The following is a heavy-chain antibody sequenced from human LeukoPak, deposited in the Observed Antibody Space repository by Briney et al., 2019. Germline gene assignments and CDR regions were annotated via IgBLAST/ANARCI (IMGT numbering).Heavy chain of an antibody. CDR2: IYYSGST. CDR3: ARTLWFGELFS. D-gene: IGHD3-10*01. Sequence: SETLSLTCTISGGSISSYYWSWIRQPPGKGLEWIGYIYYSGSTNYNPSLKSRVTISVDTSKNQFSLRLTSVTAADTAVYYCARTLWFGELFSWGQGTLVTVSS. V-gene: IGHV4-59*01. CDR1: GGSISSYY. J-gene: IGHJ4*02.